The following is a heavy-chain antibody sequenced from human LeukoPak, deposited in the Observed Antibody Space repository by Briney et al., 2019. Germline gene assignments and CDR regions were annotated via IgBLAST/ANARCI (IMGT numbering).Heavy chain of an antibody. CDR1: GLTFSRYG. J-gene: IGHJ4*02. Sequence: PGRSLRLSCAASGLTFSRYGMHWVRQAPGKGLEWVALISSDGSNEYYTDSVKGRFTISRANSKSTLSLQMNSLRAEDTAVYYCAKSGANSPRGYFDYWGRGILVAVSS. V-gene: IGHV3-30*18. CDR2: ISSDGSNE. D-gene: IGHD3-10*01. CDR3: AKSGANSPRGYFDY.